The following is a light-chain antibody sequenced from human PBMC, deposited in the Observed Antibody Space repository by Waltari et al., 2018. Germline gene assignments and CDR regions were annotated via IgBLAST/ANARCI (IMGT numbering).Light chain of an antibody. J-gene: IGLJ2*01. CDR1: SSDVGGYNY. CDR2: DVS. CDR3: SSYTSSSTVV. Sequence: QSALTQPASVSGSPGQSITLSCTRTSSDVGGYNYVSWYQQHPGKAPKLMIYDVSKRPSGVSNRFSGSKSGNTASLTISGLQAEDEADYYCSSYTSSSTVVFGGGTKLTVL. V-gene: IGLV2-14*01.